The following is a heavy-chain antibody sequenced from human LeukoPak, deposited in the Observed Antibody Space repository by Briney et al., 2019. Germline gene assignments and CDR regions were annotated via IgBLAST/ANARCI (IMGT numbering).Heavy chain of an antibody. D-gene: IGHD3-10*01. CDR1: GFTLSSYA. V-gene: IGHV3-23*01. CDR2: ISGSGGST. CDR3: AKPWVPERFGELSPFDY. Sequence: GGSLRLSCAASGFTLSSYAMSWVRQAPGKGLEWVSAISGSGGSTYYADSVKGRFTISRDNSKNTLYLQMNSLRAEDTAVYYCAKPWVPERFGELSPFDYWGQGTLVTVSS. J-gene: IGHJ4*02.